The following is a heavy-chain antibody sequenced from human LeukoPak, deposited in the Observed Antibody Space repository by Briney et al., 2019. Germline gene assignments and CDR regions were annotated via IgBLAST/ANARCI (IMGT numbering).Heavy chain of an antibody. CDR1: GFTFSSYR. CDR2: ISSSSSCI. CDR3: ARDRIAAGGDY. J-gene: IGHJ4*02. D-gene: IGHD6-13*01. V-gene: IGHV3-21*01. Sequence: GGSLRLSCAASGFTFSSYRMNWVRQAPGKGLEWVSSISSSSSCIYYADSVKGRFTISRDNAKNSLYLQMNSLRAEDTAVYYCARDRIAAGGDYWGQGTLVTVSS.